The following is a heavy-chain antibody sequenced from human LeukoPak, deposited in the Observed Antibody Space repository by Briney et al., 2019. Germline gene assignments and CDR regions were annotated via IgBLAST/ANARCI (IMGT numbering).Heavy chain of an antibody. J-gene: IGHJ4*02. CDR1: GFTFSRHW. CDR2: IKHDGSEK. V-gene: IGHV3-7*03. CDR3: ATPLQYYERSHSHHGGD. D-gene: IGHD3-22*01. Sequence: GGSLRLSCAASGFTFSRHWMTWVRQAPGKGLEWVANIKHDGSEKNYVDSVKGRFTISRDNAKNSLYLQMNSLRAEDTAVYYCATPLQYYERSHSHHGGDWGLGTLVTVSS.